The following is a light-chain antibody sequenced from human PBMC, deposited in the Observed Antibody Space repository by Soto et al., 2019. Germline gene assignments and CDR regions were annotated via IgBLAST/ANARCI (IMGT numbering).Light chain of an antibody. CDR1: SSDVGGYNS. V-gene: IGLV2-14*01. J-gene: IGLJ1*01. CDR3: SSYTSSSTRV. CDR2: EVT. Sequence: QSALTQPASGSVSPGQSITISCTGTSSDVGGYNSVSWYQQHPGKAPKLVIYEVTNRPSGISNRLSGSKSGNTASLTISGLQAEDEADYYCSSYTSSSTRVFGTGTKVTVL.